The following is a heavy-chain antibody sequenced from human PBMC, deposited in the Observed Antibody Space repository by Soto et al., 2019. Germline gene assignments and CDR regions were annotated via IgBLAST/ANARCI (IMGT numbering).Heavy chain of an antibody. J-gene: IGHJ5*02. CDR2: INPSGGST. Sequence: GASVKVSCKASGYTFTSYYMHWVRQAPGQGLEWMGIINPSGGSTSYAQKFQGRVTMTRDTSTSTVYMELSSLRSEDTAVYYCARDPYGDYGRGWFDPWGQGTLVTVSS. V-gene: IGHV1-46*03. CDR3: ARDPYGDYGRGWFDP. CDR1: GYTFTSYY. D-gene: IGHD4-17*01.